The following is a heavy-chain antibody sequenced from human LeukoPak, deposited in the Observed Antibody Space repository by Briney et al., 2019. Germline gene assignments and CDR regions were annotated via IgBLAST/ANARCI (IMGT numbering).Heavy chain of an antibody. V-gene: IGHV1-2*02. D-gene: IGHD2-2*01. Sequence: ASVKVSCKASGYTFTGYYMHWVRQAPGQGLEWMGWINPNSGGTNYAQKFQGRVTMTRDTSISTAYMELSGLRSDDTAVYYCARAPRIVVVPATPFDYWGQGTLVTVSS. CDR1: GYTFTGYY. CDR2: INPNSGGT. CDR3: ARAPRIVVVPATPFDY. J-gene: IGHJ4*02.